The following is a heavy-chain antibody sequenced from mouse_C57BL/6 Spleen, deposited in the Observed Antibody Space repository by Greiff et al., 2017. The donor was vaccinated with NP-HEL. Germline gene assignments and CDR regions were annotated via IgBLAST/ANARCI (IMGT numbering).Heavy chain of an antibody. J-gene: IGHJ4*01. CDR2: IDPSDSYT. V-gene: IGHV1-69*01. Sequence: QVQLQQPGAELVMPGASVKLSCKASGYTFTSYWMHWVKQRPGQGLAWIGEIDPSDSYTNYNQKFKGKSTLTVDKSSSTAYMQLSSLTSEDSAVYYCARSTGNAMDYWGQGTSVTVSS. CDR1: GYTFTSYW. CDR3: ARSTGNAMDY. D-gene: IGHD4-1*02.